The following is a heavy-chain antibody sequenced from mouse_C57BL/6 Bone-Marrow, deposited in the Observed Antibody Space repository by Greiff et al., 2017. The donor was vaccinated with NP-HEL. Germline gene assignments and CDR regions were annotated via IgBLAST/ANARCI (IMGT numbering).Heavy chain of an antibody. CDR1: GFTFSSYG. D-gene: IGHD2-9*01. J-gene: IGHJ4*01. CDR3: ARQAYYGYDGYAMDY. Sequence: EVQGVESGGDLVKPGGSLKLSCAASGFTFSSYGMSWVRQTPDKRLEWVATISSGGSYTYYPDSVKGRFTISRDNAKNTLYLQMSSLKSEYTAMYYCARQAYYGYDGYAMDYWGQGTSVTVSS. V-gene: IGHV5-6*01. CDR2: ISSGGSYT.